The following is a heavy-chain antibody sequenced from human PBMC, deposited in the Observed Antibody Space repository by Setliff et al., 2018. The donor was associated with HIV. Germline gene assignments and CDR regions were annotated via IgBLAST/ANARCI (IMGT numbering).Heavy chain of an antibody. V-gene: IGHV1-18*01. J-gene: IGHJ3*02. CDR3: AREGWGSGYAFDI. CDR2: ISAYNGNT. Sequence: GASVKVSCKASGYTFPNYGITWVRQAPGQGLEWMGWISAYNGNTNYAQTLQGRVTMTTDTSTTTAYMELRSLRSDDTAVYYCAREGWGSGYAFDIWGQGTMVTVS. CDR1: GYTFPNYG. D-gene: IGHD3-22*01.